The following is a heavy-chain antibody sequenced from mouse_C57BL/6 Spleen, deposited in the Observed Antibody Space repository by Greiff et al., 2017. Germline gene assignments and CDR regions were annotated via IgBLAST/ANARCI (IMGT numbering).Heavy chain of an antibody. J-gene: IGHJ3*01. CDR3: TSSGYSSNYGFAY. D-gene: IGHD2-5*01. CDR1: GYTFTDYE. Sequence: VKLVESGAELVRPGASVTLSCKASGYTFTDYEMHWVKQTPVHGLEWIGAIDPETGGTAYNQKFKGKAILTADKSSSTAYMELRSLTSADSAVYYCTSSGYSSNYGFAYWGQGTLVTVSA. V-gene: IGHV1-15*01. CDR2: IDPETGGT.